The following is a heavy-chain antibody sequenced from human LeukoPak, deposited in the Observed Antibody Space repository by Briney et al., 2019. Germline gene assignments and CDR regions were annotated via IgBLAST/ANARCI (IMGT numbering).Heavy chain of an antibody. V-gene: IGHV4-59*01. Sequence: SETQSLTCTVSGGSLSSYYWSWIQQPPGKGLEWIGYIYYSGSTNYNPSLKSRVTISEDTSKNQFSLKLSSVTAADTAVYYCARNWSGHYTGWWFDPWGQGTLVTVSS. CDR3: ARNWSGHYTGWWFDP. CDR2: IYYSGST. J-gene: IGHJ5*02. D-gene: IGHD3-3*01. CDR1: GGSLSSYY.